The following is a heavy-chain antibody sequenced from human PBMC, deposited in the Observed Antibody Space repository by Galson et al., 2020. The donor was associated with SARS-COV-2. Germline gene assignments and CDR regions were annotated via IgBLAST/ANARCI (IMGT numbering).Heavy chain of an antibody. J-gene: IGHJ5*02. Sequence: TGGSLRLSCAASGFTFSSYWMHWVRQAPGKGLVWVSRINSDGSSTSYADSVKGRFTISRDNAKNTLYLQMNSLRAEDTAVYYCARGLGVDYGAYWFDPWGQGTLVTVSS. CDR2: INSDGSST. V-gene: IGHV3-74*01. CDR3: ARGLGVDYGAYWFDP. CDR1: GFTFSSYW. D-gene: IGHD4-17*01.